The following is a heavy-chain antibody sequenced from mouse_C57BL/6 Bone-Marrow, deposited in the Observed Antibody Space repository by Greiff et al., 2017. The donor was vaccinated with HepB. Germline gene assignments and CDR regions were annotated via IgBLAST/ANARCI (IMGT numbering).Heavy chain of an antibody. J-gene: IGHJ4*01. CDR3: ARLRTTVVPYAMDY. D-gene: IGHD1-1*01. Sequence: VQLQQSGPELVKPGASVKISCKASGYTFTDYYIHWVKQRPGQGLEWIGWIDPGSGNTKYNEQFKGKATLTVDTSSSTAYMQLRSLTSEDSAVYFCARLRTTVVPYAMDYWGQGTSVTVSS. CDR1: GYTFTDYY. V-gene: IGHV1-84*01. CDR2: IDPGSGNT.